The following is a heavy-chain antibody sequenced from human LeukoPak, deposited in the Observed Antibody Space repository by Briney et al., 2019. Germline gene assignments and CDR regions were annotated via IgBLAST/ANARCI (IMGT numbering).Heavy chain of an antibody. Sequence: SETLSLTCTVSGDSINTDGYYWGWIRQPPGKGLEWIGSIYFTGNTYYNPSLRSRVTISVDTSKNQFSLKLNSVTAADTAVYFCARGTVYSSSPLHYYYYMDVWGKGATVTVS. D-gene: IGHD6-6*01. CDR1: GDSINTDGYY. V-gene: IGHV4-39*07. J-gene: IGHJ6*03. CDR3: ARGTVYSSSPLHYYYYMDV. CDR2: IYFTGNT.